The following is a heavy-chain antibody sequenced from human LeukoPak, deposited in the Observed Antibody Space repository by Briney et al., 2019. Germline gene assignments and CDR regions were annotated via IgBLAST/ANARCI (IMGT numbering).Heavy chain of an antibody. CDR1: GFTVSSNY. D-gene: IGHD4-17*01. CDR2: IYSGGST. CDR3: AREPARDYGDYFDY. V-gene: IGHV3-66*01. Sequence: GGSLRLSCAASGFTVSSNYMSWVRQAPGKGLEWVSVIYSGGSTYYADSVKGRFTISRDNSKNTLYLQMNSLRAEDTAVYYCAREPARDYGDYFDYWGQGTLVTVSS. J-gene: IGHJ4*02.